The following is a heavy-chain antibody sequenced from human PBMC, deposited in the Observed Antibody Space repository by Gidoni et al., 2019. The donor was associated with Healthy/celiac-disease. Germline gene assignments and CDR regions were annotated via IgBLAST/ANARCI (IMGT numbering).Heavy chain of an antibody. CDR2: IYPGDSDT. D-gene: IGHD2-2*01. CDR1: GYSFPSYW. CDR3: ARHGDCSSTSCHYYYYYGMDV. V-gene: IGHV5-51*01. Sequence: EVQLVQSGAEVKKPGESLTISCKGSGYSFPSYWIGWVRQMPGKGLEWMGIIYPGDSDTRYSPSFQGQVTISDDKSISTAYLQWSSLKASDTAMYYCARHGDCSSTSCHYYYYYGMDVWGQGTTVTVS. J-gene: IGHJ6*02.